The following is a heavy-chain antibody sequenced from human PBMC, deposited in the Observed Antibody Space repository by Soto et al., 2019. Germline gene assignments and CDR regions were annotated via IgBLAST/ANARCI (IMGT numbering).Heavy chain of an antibody. J-gene: IGHJ6*02. V-gene: IGHV1-46*01. Sequence: ASVKVSCKASGYTLTSYYLHWVRQAPGQGPEWMGIINPSGGITNYAQKFQDRVTMTSDTSTSTVYMELSSLRSEDTAVYYCTGGITATRYYYYYGMDVWGQGTTVTVSS. CDR3: TGGITATRYYYYYGMDV. CDR1: GYTLTSYY. CDR2: INPSGGIT. D-gene: IGHD1-20*01.